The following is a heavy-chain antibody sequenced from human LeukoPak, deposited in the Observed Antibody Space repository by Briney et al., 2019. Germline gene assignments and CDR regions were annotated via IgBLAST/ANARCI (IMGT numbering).Heavy chain of an antibody. CDR3: ARQAISGYDPPPFDS. V-gene: IGHV4-39*01. Sequence: SETLSLTCTVSGGSISSSTYYWGWIRQPPGKGLEWIGNLYYSGSTYYNPSLKSRVTISVDTSKNQSSLKLSSVTAADTAVYYCARQAISGYDPPPFDSWGQGTLVTVSS. CDR1: GGSISSSTYY. D-gene: IGHD5-12*01. CDR2: LYYSGST. J-gene: IGHJ4*02.